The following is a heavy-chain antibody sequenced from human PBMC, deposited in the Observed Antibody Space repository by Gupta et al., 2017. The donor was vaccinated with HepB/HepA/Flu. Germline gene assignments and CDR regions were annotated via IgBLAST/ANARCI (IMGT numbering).Heavy chain of an antibody. J-gene: IGHJ4*02. CDR3: AREGGDYTRQGVFDY. V-gene: IGHV3-33*01. D-gene: IGHD4-17*01. CDR2: IWYDGSNK. Sequence: GAVIWYDGSNKYYADSVKGRFTISRDNSKNTLYLQMNSLRAEDTAVYYCAREGGDYTRQGVFDYWGQGTLVTVSS.